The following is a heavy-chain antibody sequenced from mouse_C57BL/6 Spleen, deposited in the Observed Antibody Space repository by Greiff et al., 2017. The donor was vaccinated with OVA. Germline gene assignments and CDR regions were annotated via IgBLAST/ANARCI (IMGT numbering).Heavy chain of an antibody. CDR1: GYTFTDYN. V-gene: IGHV1-22*01. CDR3: ARWDYDDGYYAMDY. Sequence: VQLKESGPELVKPGASVKMSCKASGYTFTDYNMHWVKQSHGKSLEWIGYINPNNGGTSYNQKFKGKATLTVNKSSSTAYMELRSLTSEDSAVYYCARWDYDDGYYAMDYWGQGTSVTVSS. J-gene: IGHJ4*01. CDR2: INPNNGGT. D-gene: IGHD2-4*01.